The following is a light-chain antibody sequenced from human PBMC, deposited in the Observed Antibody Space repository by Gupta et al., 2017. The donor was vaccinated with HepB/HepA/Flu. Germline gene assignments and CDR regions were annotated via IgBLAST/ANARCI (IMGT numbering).Light chain of an antibody. Sequence: EIVLTQSPATLSLSPGERATLSCRATQSVGTYLDWYQHKPGQAPRLLIYDASNRATGIPARFRGSGNGSGSTLTISIRELEHFAVYFCQCRSYWPLFTFGHGTRVDIK. CDR1: QSVGTY. CDR3: QCRSYWPLFT. V-gene: IGKV3-11*01. J-gene: IGKJ3*01. CDR2: DAS.